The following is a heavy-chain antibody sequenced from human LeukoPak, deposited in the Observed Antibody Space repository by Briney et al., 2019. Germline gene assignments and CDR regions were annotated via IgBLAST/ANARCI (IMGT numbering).Heavy chain of an antibody. CDR2: ISGSGGST. D-gene: IGHD6-13*01. CDR1: GFTFSSYV. V-gene: IGHV3-23*01. Sequence: GGSLRLSCAASGFTFSSYVMSWVRQAPGKGLEWVSAISGSGGSTYYADSVKGRFTISRDNSKNTLYLQVSSLRVEDTAVYRCAKGGRITAVLPFDYWGQGTLVTVSS. CDR3: AKGGRITAVLPFDY. J-gene: IGHJ4*02.